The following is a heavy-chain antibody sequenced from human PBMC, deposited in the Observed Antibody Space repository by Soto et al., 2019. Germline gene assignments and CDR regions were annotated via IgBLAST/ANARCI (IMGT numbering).Heavy chain of an antibody. Sequence: QVQLVQSGAEVKKPGASVKVSCKASGYTFTSYAMHWVRQAPGQRLEWMGWINAGNGNTKYSQKFQGRVTITRDTSASTAYMELSSLRSEDTAVYYCARGGYDFWSGYYDERMDYLGQGTLFTVSS. J-gene: IGHJ4*02. V-gene: IGHV1-3*01. D-gene: IGHD3-3*01. CDR3: ARGGYDFWSGYYDERMDY. CDR1: GYTFTSYA. CDR2: INAGNGNT.